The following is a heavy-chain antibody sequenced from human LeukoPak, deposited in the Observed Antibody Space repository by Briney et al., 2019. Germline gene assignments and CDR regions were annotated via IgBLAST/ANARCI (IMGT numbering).Heavy chain of an antibody. D-gene: IGHD6-13*01. CDR2: IYYSGST. CDR3: ARVGIAAAGTEFDP. CDR1: GGSISNYY. V-gene: IGHV4-59*01. J-gene: IGHJ5*02. Sequence: SETLSLTCTVSGGSISNYYWNWIRQPPGKGLEWIGYIYYSGSTNYNPSLKSRVTISVDTSKNQFSLKLSSVTAADTAVYYCARVGIAAAGTEFDPWGQGTLVTVSS.